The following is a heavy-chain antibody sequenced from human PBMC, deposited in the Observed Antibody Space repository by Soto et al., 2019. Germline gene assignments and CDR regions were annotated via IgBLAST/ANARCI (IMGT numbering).Heavy chain of an antibody. CDR1: GFFFSSYT. CDR3: AKAREQQWVRLPFDY. Sequence: EVQLLESGGGLVQPGGSLRLSCVGSGFFFSSYTMTWVRQAPGKGLEWVSSFSATSENTYYADSVRGRFTISRDNSKNTLFLQMNSLTAEDTAMYYCAKAREQQWVRLPFDYWGQGILVSVSS. J-gene: IGHJ4*02. D-gene: IGHD6-13*01. V-gene: IGHV3-23*01. CDR2: FSATSENT.